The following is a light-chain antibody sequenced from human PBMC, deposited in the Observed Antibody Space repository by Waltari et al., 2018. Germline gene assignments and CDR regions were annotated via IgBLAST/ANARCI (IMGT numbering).Light chain of an antibody. Sequence: QSVLTQSPSASGTPGQSVAISCSGATRHIGNNHVSWYQQLPGTAPKLLIYRDSQRPSGVPDRFSGSKSGTSASLAISGLRSEDEADYYCVTWDDSLGGYYVFGTGTKVTVL. V-gene: IGLV1-47*01. CDR3: VTWDDSLGGYYV. CDR1: TRHIGNNH. CDR2: RDS. J-gene: IGLJ1*01.